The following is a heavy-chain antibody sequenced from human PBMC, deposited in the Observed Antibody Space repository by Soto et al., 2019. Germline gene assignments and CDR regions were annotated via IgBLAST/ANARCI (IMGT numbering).Heavy chain of an antibody. CDR3: ARGVVAYTSGWGIDY. J-gene: IGHJ4*02. V-gene: IGHV3-11*01. Sequence: QVQLVESGGGLVKPGGSLRLSFAASGFTFSDYDMNWIRQAPGKGLEWVSYISSSGDTIYYADSVKGRFTMSRDNAKNSLYVQMDSLRAEDTAVYYCARGVVAYTSGWGIDYWGKGTLVTVAS. CDR2: ISSSGDTI. CDR1: GFTFSDYD. D-gene: IGHD6-19*01.